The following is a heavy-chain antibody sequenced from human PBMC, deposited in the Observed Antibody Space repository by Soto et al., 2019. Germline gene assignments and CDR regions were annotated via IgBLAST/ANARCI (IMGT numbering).Heavy chain of an antibody. CDR2: IYHSGST. D-gene: IGHD6-19*01. J-gene: IGHJ4*02. CDR3: AREARQGIAVAGTVYYFDY. V-gene: IGHV4-4*02. Sequence: QVQLQESGPGLVKPSGTLSLTCAVSGGSISSSNWWSWVRQPPGKGLEWIGEIYHSGSTNYNPSLTSRVTISVDKSKNQFSLKLSSVTAADTAVYYCAREARQGIAVAGTVYYFDYWGQGTLVTVSS. CDR1: GGSISSSNW.